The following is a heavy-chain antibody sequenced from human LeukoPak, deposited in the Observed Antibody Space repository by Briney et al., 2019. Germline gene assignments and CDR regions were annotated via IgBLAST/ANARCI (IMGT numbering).Heavy chain of an antibody. CDR3: ARPLTRFLEWLNF. J-gene: IGHJ4*02. D-gene: IGHD3-3*01. V-gene: IGHV1-2*02. Sequence: ASVKVSCKASGYTFTGYYMHWVRQAPGQGLEWMGWINPNSGGTNYAQKFQGRVTMTRDTSISTAYMELSRLRSDDTAVYYCARPLTRFLEWLNFWGQGTLVTVSS. CDR1: GYTFTGYY. CDR2: INPNSGGT.